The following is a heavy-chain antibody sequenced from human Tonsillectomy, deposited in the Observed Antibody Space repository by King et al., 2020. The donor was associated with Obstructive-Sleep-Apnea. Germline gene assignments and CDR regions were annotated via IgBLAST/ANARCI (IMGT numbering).Heavy chain of an antibody. D-gene: IGHD6-19*01. V-gene: IGHV3-49*03. CDR3: TRDGSGWPRDAFDI. J-gene: IGHJ3*02. CDR2: IRTKGYGGTA. CDR1: GFTFPDYT. Sequence: VQLVESGGGLVQPGRSLRLSCTASGFTFPDYTLSWFRQAPGKGLEWVGFIRTKGYGGTAEYAASVKGRFTISRHDSKSIAYLQMNSQKTEDTALYYCTRDGSGWPRDAFDIWGQGTMVTVSS.